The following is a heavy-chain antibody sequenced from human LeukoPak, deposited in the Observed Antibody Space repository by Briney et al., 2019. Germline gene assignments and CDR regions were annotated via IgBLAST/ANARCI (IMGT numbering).Heavy chain of an antibody. J-gene: IGHJ4*02. D-gene: IGHD1-26*01. CDR3: AREPEGATLDY. V-gene: IGHV3-7*01. CDR2: INHNGNVN. CDR1: GFTFSSYW. Sequence: TGGSLRLSCAASGFTFSSYWMNWARQAPGKGLEWVASINHNGNVNYYVDSVKGRFTISRDNAKNSLYLQMNSLRAEDTAVYYCAREPEGATLDYWGQGTLVTVSS.